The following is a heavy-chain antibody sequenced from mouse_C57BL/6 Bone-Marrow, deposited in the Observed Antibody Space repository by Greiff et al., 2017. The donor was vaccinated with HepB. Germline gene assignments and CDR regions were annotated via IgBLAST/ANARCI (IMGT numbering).Heavy chain of an antibody. CDR1: GFTFSSYA. J-gene: IGHJ3*01. D-gene: IGHD1-1*01. V-gene: IGHV5-4*01. CDR2: ISDGGSYT. Sequence: EVKLVESGGGLVKPGGSLKLSCAASGFTFSSYAMSWVRQTPEKRLEWVATISDGGSYTYYPDNVKGRFTISRDNAKNNLYLQMSHLTSEDTAMYYCARDLYYPFAYWGQGTLVTVSA. CDR3: ARDLYYPFAY.